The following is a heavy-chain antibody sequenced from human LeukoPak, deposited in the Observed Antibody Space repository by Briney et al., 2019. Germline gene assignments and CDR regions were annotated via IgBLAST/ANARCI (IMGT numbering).Heavy chain of an antibody. D-gene: IGHD3-9*01. V-gene: IGHV1-46*01. CDR3: ARPRYTNSQDAFDI. Sequence: ASVKVSCKASGYTFTTYFLHWVRQAPGQGLEWMGIIDPSSGGSTSAQKFQVRGTMTRDMSTSTVYMELSSLTSEDTAVYYCARPRYTNSQDAFDIWGQGTMVTVSS. CDR1: GYTFTTYF. J-gene: IGHJ3*02. CDR2: IDPSSGGS.